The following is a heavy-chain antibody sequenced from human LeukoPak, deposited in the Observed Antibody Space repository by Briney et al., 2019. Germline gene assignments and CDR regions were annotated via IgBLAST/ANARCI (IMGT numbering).Heavy chain of an antibody. CDR1: GYTLTELS. CDR2: ISAYNGNT. D-gene: IGHD6-19*01. Sequence: ASVKVSCKVSGYTLTELSMHWVRQAPGQGLEWMGWISAYNGNTNYTQKLQGRVTMTTDTSTSTAYMELRSLRSDDTAVYYCARDVSGVAGMRAFDYWGQGTLVTVSS. CDR3: ARDVSGVAGMRAFDY. V-gene: IGHV1-18*01. J-gene: IGHJ4*02.